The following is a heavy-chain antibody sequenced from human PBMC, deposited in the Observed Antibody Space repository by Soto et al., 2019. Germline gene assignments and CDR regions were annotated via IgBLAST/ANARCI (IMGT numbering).Heavy chain of an antibody. Sequence: SQTLSLTCVISGDSVSSNSAAWSWIRQSPSRGLEWLGRTYYRSKWYNDYAVSVKSRITINPDTSKKQFSLQLNSVTPEDTAVYYCARDRYGSGWGNIYHYGMEVWGQGTTVTVSS. CDR1: GDSVSSNSAA. D-gene: IGHD6-19*01. CDR3: ARDRYGSGWGNIYHYGMEV. CDR2: TYYRSKWYN. V-gene: IGHV6-1*01. J-gene: IGHJ6*02.